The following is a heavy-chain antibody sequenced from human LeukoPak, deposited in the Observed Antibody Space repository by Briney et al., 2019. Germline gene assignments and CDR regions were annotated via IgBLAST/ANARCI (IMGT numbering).Heavy chain of an antibody. J-gene: IGHJ4*02. CDR1: GFTFSSYW. D-gene: IGHD2-2*02. CDR2: IASDGSST. CDR3: ARDECSSTSCYTPYYFDY. Sequence: GGSLRLSCAASGFTFSSYWMNWVRQAPGKGLVWVSRIASDGSSTTYADSVKGRFSISRDNAKNSLYLQMNSLRAEDTAVYYCARDECSSTSCYTPYYFDYWGQGTLVTVSS. V-gene: IGHV3-74*01.